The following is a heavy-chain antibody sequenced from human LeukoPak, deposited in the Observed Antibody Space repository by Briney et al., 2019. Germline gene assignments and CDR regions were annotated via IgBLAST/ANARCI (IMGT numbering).Heavy chain of an antibody. CDR1: GYTFTGYY. CDR3: ARDRRWLRLGWFDP. Sequence: ASVKVSCKASGYTFTGYYMHWVRQAPGQGLEWMGWINPNSGGTNYAQKFQGGVTMTRDTSISTAYMELSRLRSDDTAVYYCARDRRWLRLGWFDPWGQGTLVTVSS. D-gene: IGHD5-12*01. CDR2: INPNSGGT. V-gene: IGHV1-2*02. J-gene: IGHJ5*02.